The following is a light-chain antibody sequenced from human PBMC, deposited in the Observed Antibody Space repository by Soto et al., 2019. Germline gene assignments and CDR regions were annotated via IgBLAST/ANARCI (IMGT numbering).Light chain of an antibody. CDR1: SSDVGGYNY. J-gene: IGLJ1*01. V-gene: IGLV2-14*01. CDR3: TSFTSSTTYV. Sequence: QSVLTQPASVSGSPGQSITISCTGTSSDVGGYNYVCWYQHHPGKAPKLIISEVSNRPSGVSDRFSGSKSGNTASLTISGLQPEDEADYDCTSFTSSTTYVFGTGTKVTVL. CDR2: EVS.